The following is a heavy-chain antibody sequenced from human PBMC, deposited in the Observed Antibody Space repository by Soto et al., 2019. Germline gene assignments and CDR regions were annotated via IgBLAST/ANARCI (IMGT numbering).Heavy chain of an antibody. J-gene: IGHJ5*02. V-gene: IGHV1-69*13. CDR2: IIPIFGTA. CDR1: GGTFSSYA. D-gene: IGHD2-2*01. CDR3: AREKYQLPYNWFDP. Sequence: GAAVKFSCKASGGTFSSYAISWVRQAPGQGLDWMGGIIPIFGTANYAQKFQGRVTITADESTSTAYMELSSLRSEDTAVYYCAREKYQLPYNWFDPWGQATPVTVSS.